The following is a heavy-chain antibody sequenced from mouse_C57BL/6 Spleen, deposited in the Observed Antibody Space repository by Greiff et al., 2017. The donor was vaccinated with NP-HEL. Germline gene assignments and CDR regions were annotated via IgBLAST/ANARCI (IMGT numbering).Heavy chain of an antibody. CDR2: ISSGSSTI. D-gene: IGHD2-2*01. V-gene: IGHV5-17*01. CDR3: ALYGYDWYFDV. CDR1: GFTFSDYG. Sequence: DVKLQESGGGLVKPGGSLKLSCAASGFTFSDYGMHWVRQAPEKGLEWVAYISSGSSTIYYADTVKGRFTISRDNAKNTLFQQMTSLRSEDTAMYYCALYGYDWYFDVWGTGTTVTVSS. J-gene: IGHJ1*03.